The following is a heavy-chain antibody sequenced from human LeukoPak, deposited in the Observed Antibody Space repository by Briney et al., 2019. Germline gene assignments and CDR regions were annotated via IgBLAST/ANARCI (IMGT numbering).Heavy chain of an antibody. Sequence: AVTVSCSASGDTFTPYYIHRVRQAPGQGLEWMGVFNSRIGSTTYAQKFQGRVTMTTDRATNSVYMDLSRPGVTAVYICYSAGGESGADYNQRFNYWGQGTLVTVSS. J-gene: IGHJ4*02. D-gene: IGHD2-21*01. CDR1: GDTFTPYY. CDR3: AGGESGADYNQRFNY. V-gene: IGHV1-46*01. CDR2: FNSRIGST.